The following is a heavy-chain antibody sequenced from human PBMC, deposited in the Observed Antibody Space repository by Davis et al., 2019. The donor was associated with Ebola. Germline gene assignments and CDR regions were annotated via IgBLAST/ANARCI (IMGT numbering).Heavy chain of an antibody. CDR2: ISLDGSNK. V-gene: IGHV3-30*19. CDR1: GFTFNIFD. CDR3: ARTLEGSGYHYDPSDI. Sequence: GESLKISCAASGFTFNIFDMHWVRQAPGKGLEWVAVISLDGSNKYYADSVKGRFTISRDNSKNTLYLQVNSLRAEDTAVYYCARTLEGSGYHYDPSDIWGQGTMVTVSS. J-gene: IGHJ3*02. D-gene: IGHD3-22*01.